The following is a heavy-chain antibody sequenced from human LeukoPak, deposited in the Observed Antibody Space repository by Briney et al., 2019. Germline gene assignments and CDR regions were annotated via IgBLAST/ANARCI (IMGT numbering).Heavy chain of an antibody. CDR1: GGTFSSYA. V-gene: IGHV1-69*01. CDR2: IIPIFGTA. CDR3: ARGESSIAALDYYYGMDV. Sequence: ASVKVSCKASGGTFSSYAISWVRQAPGQGLGWMGGIIPIFGTANYAQKFQGRVTITADESTSTAYMELSSLRSEDTAVYYCARGESSIAALDYYYGMDVWGQGTTVTVSS. J-gene: IGHJ6*02. D-gene: IGHD6-6*01.